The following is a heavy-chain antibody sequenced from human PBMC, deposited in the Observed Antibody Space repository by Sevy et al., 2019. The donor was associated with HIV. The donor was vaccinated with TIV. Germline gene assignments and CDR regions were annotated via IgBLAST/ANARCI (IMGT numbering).Heavy chain of an antibody. Sequence: GGSLRLSCAASGFTFSSYGMHWVRQAPGKGLEWVAFIRYDGSNKYYADSVKGRFTISRDNSKNMLYLQMNSLRTEDTAVYYCAKMVRIPAGPRGYFDYWGQGTLVTVSS. D-gene: IGHD6-13*01. CDR2: IRYDGSNK. J-gene: IGHJ4*02. CDR1: GFTFSSYG. V-gene: IGHV3-30*02. CDR3: AKMVRIPAGPRGYFDY.